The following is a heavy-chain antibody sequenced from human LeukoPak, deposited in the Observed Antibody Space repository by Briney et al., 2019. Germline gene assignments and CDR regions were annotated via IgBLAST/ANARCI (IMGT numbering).Heavy chain of an antibody. J-gene: IGHJ4*02. Sequence: AGGSLRLSCAVSGLTTRNSWMSWVRQAPGKGLECVANIDPDGTDLYYMDSVKGRFTVSRDNDKNSLYLQMHSLRVEDTATYYCVRGSSSFWGQRTLVTV. CDR3: VRGSSSF. V-gene: IGHV3-7*04. CDR2: IDPDGTDL. CDR1: GLTTRNSW. D-gene: IGHD2-2*01.